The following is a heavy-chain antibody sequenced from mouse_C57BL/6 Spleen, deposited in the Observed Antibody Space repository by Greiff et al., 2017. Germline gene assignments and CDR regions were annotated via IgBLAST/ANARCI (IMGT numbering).Heavy chain of an antibody. J-gene: IGHJ4*01. CDR1: GFSLTSYG. D-gene: IGHD4-1*01. CDR2: IWSGGST. V-gene: IGHV2-2*01. CDR3: ARISWAPDYAMDY. Sequence: VKLKQSGPGLVQPSQSLSITCTVSGFSLTSYGVHWVRQSPGKGLEWLGVIWSGGSTDYNAAFISRLSISKDNSKSQVFFKMNSLQADDTAIYYCARISWAPDYAMDYGGKGTSVTVSS.